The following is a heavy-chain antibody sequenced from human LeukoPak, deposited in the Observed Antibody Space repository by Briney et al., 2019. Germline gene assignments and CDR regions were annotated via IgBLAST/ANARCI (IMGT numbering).Heavy chain of an antibody. CDR1: GGSISPNY. CDR3: ARLLDYDSSGYPDTFVI. CDR2: VNYTGTT. D-gene: IGHD3-22*01. V-gene: IGHV4-59*01. Sequence: SVTLSLTCTLSGGSISPNYWTWIRQPPGKGLEWIGFVNYTGTTNYNPSLKSRVTISIETSKSHFSLKLSSLAAADTAVYYCARLLDYDSSGYPDTFVIWGEGTMVTVSS. J-gene: IGHJ3*02.